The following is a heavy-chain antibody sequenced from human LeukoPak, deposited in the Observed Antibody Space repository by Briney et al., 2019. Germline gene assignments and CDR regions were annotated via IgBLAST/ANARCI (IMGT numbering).Heavy chain of an antibody. J-gene: IGHJ4*02. V-gene: IGHV3-53*04. CDR2: IFSDGST. D-gene: IGHD5-18*01. CDR3: AGGGYSYVWDY. Sequence: GGSLRLSCAASGFTVSSNYMSWVRQAPGKGLEWVSVIFSDGSTFYADSVKGRFTISRHNSENTLYLQLNSLRLGDTAVYYCAGGGYSYVWDYWGQGTHVTVSS. CDR1: GFTVSSNY.